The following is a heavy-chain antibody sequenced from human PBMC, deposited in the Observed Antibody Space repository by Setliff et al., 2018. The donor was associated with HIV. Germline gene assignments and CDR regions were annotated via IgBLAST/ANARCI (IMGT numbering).Heavy chain of an antibody. CDR3: SRTITMIQWGYYYYYMDV. J-gene: IGHJ6*03. V-gene: IGHV3-7*01. Sequence: GGSLRLSCAASGYTYSSYWISWVRQAPGKGLEWVANLTQDGSEKYYVDSVKGRFTISRDNAKNSMSLQMDSLIAENTAVYYCSRTITMIQWGYYYYYMDVWGKGATVTVSS. CDR2: LTQDGSEK. D-gene: IGHD3-22*01. CDR1: GYTYSSYW.